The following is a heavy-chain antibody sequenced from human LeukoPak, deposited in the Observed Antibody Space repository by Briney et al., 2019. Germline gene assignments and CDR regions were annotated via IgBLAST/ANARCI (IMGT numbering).Heavy chain of an antibody. D-gene: IGHD3-22*01. CDR1: GVSFSDYY. CDR2: INHSGTS. Sequence: PSETLSLTCAVYGVSFSDYYWSWVRPSPGKGLEWIGEINHSGTSNYHPSLKSRLTISVDAPKTQFSLRLSSLTAADTAVYYCASNGPLRSDTSRYYFDSWGEGTLVTVSS. CDR3: ASNGPLRSDTSRYYFDS. V-gene: IGHV4-34*01. J-gene: IGHJ4*02.